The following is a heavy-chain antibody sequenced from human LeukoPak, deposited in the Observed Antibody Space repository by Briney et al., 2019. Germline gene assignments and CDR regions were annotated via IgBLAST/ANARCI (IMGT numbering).Heavy chain of an antibody. CDR3: ARGHWFDP. CDR2: IYYSGST. Sequence: SETQSLTCTVSGGSISSGGYYWSWIRQHPGKGLEWIGYIYYSGSTYYNPSLESRVTISVDTSKNQFSLKLSSVTAADTAVYYCARGHWFDPWGQGTLVTVSS. V-gene: IGHV4-31*03. CDR1: GGSISSGGYY. J-gene: IGHJ5*02.